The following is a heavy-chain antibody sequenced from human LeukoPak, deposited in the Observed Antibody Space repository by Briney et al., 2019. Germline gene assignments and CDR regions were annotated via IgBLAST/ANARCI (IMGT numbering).Heavy chain of an antibody. CDR3: ARVERRYYDSSGPPSKPFDY. J-gene: IGHJ4*02. Sequence: ASVKVSCKASGYTFTGYYMHWVRQAPGQGLEWMGWINPNSGGTNYAQKFQGRVTMTRDTSISTAYMELSRLRSGDTAVYYCARVERRYYDSSGPPSKPFDYWGQGTLVTVSS. V-gene: IGHV1-2*02. CDR2: INPNSGGT. CDR1: GYTFTGYY. D-gene: IGHD3-22*01.